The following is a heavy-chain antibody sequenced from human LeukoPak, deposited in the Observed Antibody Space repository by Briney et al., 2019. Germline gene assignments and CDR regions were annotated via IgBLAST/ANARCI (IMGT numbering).Heavy chain of an antibody. J-gene: IGHJ4*02. CDR3: ARVGDSSGYNFDY. CDR2: INPNSGGT. V-gene: IGHV1-2*06. D-gene: IGHD3-22*01. CDR1: GYTFTGYY. Sequence: ASVKVSCKSSGYTFTGYYMHWARQAPGQGLEWMGRINPNSGGTNYAQKFQCRVTMTRDTSISTAYMELSRLRSDDTAVYYCARVGDSSGYNFDYWGQGTLVTVSS.